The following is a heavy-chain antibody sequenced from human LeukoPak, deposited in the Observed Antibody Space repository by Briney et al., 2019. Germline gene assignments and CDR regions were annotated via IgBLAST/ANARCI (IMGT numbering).Heavy chain of an antibody. Sequence: GGSLRLSCAASGFTFSSYAVSWVRQAPGKGLEWVSAITASGFSTYYADSVKGRFTISRDNSKNTLHLQMNSLRAEDTAVYYCAKEPDSHCSSVSCFMNYWGQGTLVTVSS. CDR1: GFTFSSYA. CDR2: ITASGFST. J-gene: IGHJ4*02. CDR3: AKEPDSHCSSVSCFMNY. D-gene: IGHD2-2*01. V-gene: IGHV3-23*01.